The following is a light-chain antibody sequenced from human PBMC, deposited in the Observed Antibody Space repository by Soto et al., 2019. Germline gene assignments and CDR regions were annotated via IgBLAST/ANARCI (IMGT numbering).Light chain of an antibody. J-gene: IGKJ1*01. Sequence: IRMTQSPSSLSASVGDRVTITCRASQDIRDDLGWYQQKPGKAPKLLIYGASTLESGVPSRFSGSGSGTEFTLTISSLQPDDFATYYCQQYMSYSFGQGTKVDIK. V-gene: IGKV1-17*01. CDR3: QQYMSYS. CDR2: GAS. CDR1: QDIRDD.